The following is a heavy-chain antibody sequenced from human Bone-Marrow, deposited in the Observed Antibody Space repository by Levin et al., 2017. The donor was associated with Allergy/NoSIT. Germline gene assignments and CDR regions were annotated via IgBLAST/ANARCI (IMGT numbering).Heavy chain of an antibody. D-gene: IGHD2-2*01. J-gene: IGHJ4*02. V-gene: IGHV3-30*18. CDR2: ISNDGSNE. CDR3: AKSYCSDTSCSIDY. Sequence: PGGSLRLSCAASGFAFRTYGMHWVRQAPGKGLEWLGIISNDGSNEYYADSVKGRFTISRDNSKNTLYLLMDSLSRDDTAVYYCAKSYCSDTSCSIDYWGQGTLVTVSS. CDR1: GFAFRTYG.